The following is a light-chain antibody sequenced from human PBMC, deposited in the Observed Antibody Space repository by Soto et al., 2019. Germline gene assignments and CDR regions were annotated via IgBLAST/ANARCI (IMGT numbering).Light chain of an antibody. CDR2: DVS. Sequence: QSALTQPASVSGSPGQSITISCTGTSSDVGGYNYVSWYQQYPGKAPKLMMYDVSNRPSGVSNRFSGSKSGNTASLTISGLQAEDEADYYCSSYTSSSPYVFGSGTKLTVL. J-gene: IGLJ1*01. V-gene: IGLV2-14*01. CDR3: SSYTSSSPYV. CDR1: SSDVGGYNY.